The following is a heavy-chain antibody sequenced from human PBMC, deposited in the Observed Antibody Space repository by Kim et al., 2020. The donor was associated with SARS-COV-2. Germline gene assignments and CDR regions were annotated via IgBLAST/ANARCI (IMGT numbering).Heavy chain of an antibody. CDR3: ARTSTGGNDY. CDR2: IWYDGSNK. V-gene: IGHV3-33*01. D-gene: IGHD4-17*01. Sequence: GGSLRLSCAASGFIFSNYGMHWVRQAPGKGLEWVAVIWYDGSNKNYADSVKGQFTISRDNSRNTLYLQMNNLRAEDSALYYCARTSTGGNDYWGQGTLVT. CDR1: GFIFSNYG. J-gene: IGHJ4*02.